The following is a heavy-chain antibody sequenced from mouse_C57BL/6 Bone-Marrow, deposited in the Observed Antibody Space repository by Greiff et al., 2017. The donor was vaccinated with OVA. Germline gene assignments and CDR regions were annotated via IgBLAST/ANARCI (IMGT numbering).Heavy chain of an antibody. V-gene: IGHV1-69*01. Sequence: QVQLQQPGAELVMPGASVKLSCKASGYTFTSYWMHWVKQRPGQGLEWIGEIDPSDSYTNYNQKFKGKSTLTVDKSSSTAYMQLSSLTSEDSAVYYCARWGYVDYWGKGTTLTVSS. J-gene: IGHJ2*01. CDR3: ARWGYVDY. CDR1: GYTFTSYW. CDR2: IDPSDSYT.